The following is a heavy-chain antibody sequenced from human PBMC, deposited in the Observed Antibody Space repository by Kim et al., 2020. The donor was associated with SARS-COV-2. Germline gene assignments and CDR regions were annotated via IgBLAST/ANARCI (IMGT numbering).Heavy chain of an antibody. CDR3: AKSLKGENFDY. J-gene: IGHJ4*02. CDR2: ST. D-gene: IGHD3-9*01. V-gene: IGHV1-46*01. Sequence: STNNAQKFQGRDTMTSDTSTRTVYMELSSLTSEDTAVYYCAKSLKGENFDYWGQGTLVTVSA.